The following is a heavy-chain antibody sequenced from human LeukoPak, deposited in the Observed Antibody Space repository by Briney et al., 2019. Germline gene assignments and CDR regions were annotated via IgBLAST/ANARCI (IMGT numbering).Heavy chain of an antibody. V-gene: IGHV4-34*01. D-gene: IGHD3-9*01. J-gene: IGHJ6*03. Sequence: SETLSLTCAVYGGSFSGYYWSWIRQPPGKGLEWMGEINHSGSTNYNPSLKSRVTISVDTSKNQFYLKLSSVTAADTAVYYCARLNKVPLYYDILTGYYRGYYYYYMDVWGKGTTVTISS. CDR3: ARLNKVPLYYDILTGYYRGYYYYYMDV. CDR1: GGSFSGYY. CDR2: INHSGST.